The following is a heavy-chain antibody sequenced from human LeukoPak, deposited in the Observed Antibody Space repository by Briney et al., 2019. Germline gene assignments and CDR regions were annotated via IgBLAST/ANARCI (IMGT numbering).Heavy chain of an antibody. CDR3: ARGLTVTTRPAGY. CDR1: GYTFTSYD. V-gene: IGHV1-8*01. D-gene: IGHD4-17*01. CDR2: MNPNSGNT. J-gene: IGHJ4*02. Sequence: GASVKVSCKASGYTFTSYDINWVRQATGQGLEWMGWMNPNSGNTDYAQKFQGRVTMTRNTSISTAYMEQSSLRSEDTAMYCCARGLTVTTRPAGYWGQGTLVTVSS.